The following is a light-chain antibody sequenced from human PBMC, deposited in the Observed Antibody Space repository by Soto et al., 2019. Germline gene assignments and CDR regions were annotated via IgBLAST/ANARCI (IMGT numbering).Light chain of an antibody. J-gene: IGKJ2*01. CDR3: QQYGTSPYT. V-gene: IGKV3-20*01. Sequence: EIVLTQSPGTLSLSPGERVTLSCRASQSIRSTYLAWYQQKPGQAPRLLIYAASTRATGIPDRFSGSGSGTDFSLTISRLEPEDLAIYYCQQYGTSPYTFGQGTKLEIK. CDR1: QSIRSTY. CDR2: AAS.